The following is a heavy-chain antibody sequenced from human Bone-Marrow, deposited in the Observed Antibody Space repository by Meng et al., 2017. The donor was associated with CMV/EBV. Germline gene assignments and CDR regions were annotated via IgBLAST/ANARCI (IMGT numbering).Heavy chain of an antibody. CDR2: IHYTGRA. D-gene: IGHD1-1*01. CDR3: AERGGGY. J-gene: IGHJ4*02. Sequence: QVQLQQSGPGLVNASETLSLTCRVSGVSISTHYWSWIRQTPGKGLEWIASIHYTGRADYSPSLKSRVTVSVDTSDSQLSLKLSSVTTADTAMYYCAERGGGYWGQGILVTVSS. CDR1: GVSISTHY. V-gene: IGHV4-59*11.